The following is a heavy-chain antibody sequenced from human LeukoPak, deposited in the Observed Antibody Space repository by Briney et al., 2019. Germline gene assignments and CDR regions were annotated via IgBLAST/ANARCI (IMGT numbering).Heavy chain of an antibody. CDR2: ISGYNGDT. D-gene: IGHD1-26*01. CDR3: AREWERNFDY. CDR1: GYSFTNYG. V-gene: IGHV1-18*04. J-gene: IGHJ4*02. Sequence: GASVKVSCKASGYSFTNYGISWVRQAPGQGLEWMGWISGYNGDTKFAQSVQDRVTMTIDKSTRTAYMEMKTLRSDDTATYFCAREWERNFDYWGQGTLVTVPS.